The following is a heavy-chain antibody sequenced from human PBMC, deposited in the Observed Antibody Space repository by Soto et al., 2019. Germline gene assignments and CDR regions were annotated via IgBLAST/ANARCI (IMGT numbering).Heavy chain of an antibody. V-gene: IGHV1-46*01. CDR2: INPSGGST. Sequence: ASVKVSCKASGYTFTSYYMHWVRQAPGQGLEWMGIINPSGGSTSYAQKFQGRVTMTRDTSTSTVYMELSSLRSEDTAVSYCARGPASPIFGVVMEVVCMDVWGGLTKVTVS. D-gene: IGHD3-3*01. J-gene: IGHJ6*02. CDR1: GYTFTSYY. CDR3: ARGPASPIFGVVMEVVCMDV.